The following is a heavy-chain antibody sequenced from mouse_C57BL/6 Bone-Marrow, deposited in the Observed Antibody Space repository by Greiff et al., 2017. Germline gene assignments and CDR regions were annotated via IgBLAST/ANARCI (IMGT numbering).Heavy chain of an antibody. J-gene: IGHJ2*01. CDR2: INPNNGGT. CDR3: ARGIYYFDY. CDR1: GYTFTDYY. V-gene: IGHV1-26*01. Sequence: VQLQQSGPELVKPGASVKISCKASGYTFTDYYMNWVKQSHGKSLEWIGAINPNNGGTSYNQKFKGKATLTVDKSSSTAYMELRSLTSEDSAVYYCARGIYYFDYWGQGTTLTVSS.